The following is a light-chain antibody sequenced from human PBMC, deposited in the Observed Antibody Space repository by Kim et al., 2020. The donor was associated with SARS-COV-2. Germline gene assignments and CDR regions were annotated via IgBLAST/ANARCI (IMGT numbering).Light chain of an antibody. CDR1: GKHVGKYKL. V-gene: IGLV2-23*02. Sequence: GQSTTIPPSGSGKHVGKYKLVSWDLHNPGKAPKLIIYEVTQRPSGVSGRFSGSKSGGTASLTISGLQADDEADYYCCSYAGSSNLIFGGGTRLTVL. CDR3: CSYAGSSNLI. J-gene: IGLJ2*01. CDR2: EVT.